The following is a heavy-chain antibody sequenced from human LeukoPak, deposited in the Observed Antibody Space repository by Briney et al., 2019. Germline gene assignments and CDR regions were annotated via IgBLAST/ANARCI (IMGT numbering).Heavy chain of an antibody. CDR1: GYTFTSYG. CDR2: ISAYNGNT. CDR3: AREMVRGVIMGGSDY. Sequence: ASVKVSCKASGYTFTSYGISWVRQAPGQGLERMGWISAYNGNTNYAQKLQGRVTMTTETSTSTAYMELRSLGSDDTAVYYCAREMVRGVIMGGSDYWGQGTLVTVSS. V-gene: IGHV1-18*01. D-gene: IGHD3-10*01. J-gene: IGHJ4*02.